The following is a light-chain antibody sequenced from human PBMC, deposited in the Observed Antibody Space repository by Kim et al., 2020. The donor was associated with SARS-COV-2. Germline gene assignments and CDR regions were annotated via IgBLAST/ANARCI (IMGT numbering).Light chain of an antibody. CDR1: QSLLHSNGFNY. Sequence: DIVVTQSPLSLPVIPGEPASISCRSSQSLLHSNGFNYLDWYLQKPGQSPQLLIYLGSNRASGVPDRFSGSGSGTDFTLKISRVEAEDVGVYYCMQAIQTPPTFGGGTKVDIK. CDR3: MQAIQTPPT. V-gene: IGKV2-28*01. J-gene: IGKJ4*01. CDR2: LGS.